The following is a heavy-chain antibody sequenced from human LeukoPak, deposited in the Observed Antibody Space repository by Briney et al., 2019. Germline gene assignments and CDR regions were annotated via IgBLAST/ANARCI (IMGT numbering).Heavy chain of an antibody. CDR2: INHSGST. D-gene: IGHD6-13*01. CDR3: ASRMGDPTGQQLACFDY. J-gene: IGHJ4*02. CDR1: GGSFSGYY. V-gene: IGHV4-34*01. Sequence: PSETLSLTCAVSGGSFSGYYWSWIRQPPGKGLEWIGEINHSGSTNYNPSLKSRVTISVDTSKNQFSLKLSSVTAADTAVYYCASRMGDPTGQQLACFDYWGQGTLVTASS.